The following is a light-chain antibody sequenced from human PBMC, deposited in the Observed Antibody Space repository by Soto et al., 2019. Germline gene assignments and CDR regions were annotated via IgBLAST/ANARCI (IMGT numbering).Light chain of an antibody. Sequence: QSALTQPASVSGSPGQSVAISCTGTSSDVGAYNYISWYQQHPGKAPKLLLSEVSNRPSGVSDRFSGSKSGNTASLTISGLQAEDEADYYCSSLTTSFTYVFXTGTKGTVL. J-gene: IGLJ1*01. V-gene: IGLV2-14*01. CDR3: SSLTTSFTYV. CDR2: EVS. CDR1: SSDVGAYNY.